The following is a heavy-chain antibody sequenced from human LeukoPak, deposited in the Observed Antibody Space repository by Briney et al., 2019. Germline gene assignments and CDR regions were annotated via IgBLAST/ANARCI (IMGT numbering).Heavy chain of an antibody. Sequence: GGSLRLSCAASGFTFSSYAMSWVRQAPGKGLEWVSAISGSGGSTYYADSVKGRFTISRDNSKNTLYLQMNSLRAEDTAVYYCAKEVDVRGYYYYGMDVWGQGTTVTVSS. D-gene: IGHD3-10*01. J-gene: IGHJ6*02. CDR2: ISGSGGST. CDR1: GFTFSSYA. V-gene: IGHV3-23*01. CDR3: AKEVDVRGYYYYGMDV.